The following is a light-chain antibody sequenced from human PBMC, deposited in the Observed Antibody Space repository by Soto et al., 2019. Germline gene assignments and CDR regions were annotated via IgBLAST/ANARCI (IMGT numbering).Light chain of an antibody. CDR2: GAS. V-gene: IGKV3-15*01. CDR3: QQYNNWPRT. CDR1: QSVRTK. J-gene: IGKJ1*01. Sequence: EIVITQSPGTLSVSPGEGATLFCRASQSVRTKLAWYQQRAGQAPRLLMYGASTRATGIPDRFSGSGSGTEFTLTISSLQSEDFAVYYCQQYNNWPRTFGQGTKVDIK.